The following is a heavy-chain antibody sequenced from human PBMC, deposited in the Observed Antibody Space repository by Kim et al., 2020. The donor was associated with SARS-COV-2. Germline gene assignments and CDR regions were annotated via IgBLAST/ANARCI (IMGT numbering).Heavy chain of an antibody. V-gene: IGHV7-4-1*02. CDR2: INTNTGNP. Sequence: ASVKVSCKASGYTFTSYAMNWVRQAPGQGLEWMGWINTNTGNPTYAQGLTGRFVFSLDTSVSTAYLQISSLKAEDTAVYYCARDWSGYYGLSYFDYWGQGTLVTVSS. CDR3: ARDWSGYYGLSYFDY. J-gene: IGHJ4*02. D-gene: IGHD3-3*01. CDR1: GYTFTSYA.